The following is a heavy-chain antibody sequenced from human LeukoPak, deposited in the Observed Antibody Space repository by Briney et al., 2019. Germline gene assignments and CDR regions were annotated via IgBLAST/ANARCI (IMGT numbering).Heavy chain of an antibody. CDR2: IHTSGST. J-gene: IGHJ4*02. CDR1: GGSISSYY. D-gene: IGHD3-22*01. Sequence: SETLSLTCTVYGGSISSYYWSWIRQPAGKGLEWIGRIHTSGSTNYSPSLKSRFTISVDTSKNQFSLNLSSVTAADPAVYYCARDRYYYDSSARYFDYWGQGTLVTVSS. V-gene: IGHV4-4*07. CDR3: ARDRYYYDSSARYFDY.